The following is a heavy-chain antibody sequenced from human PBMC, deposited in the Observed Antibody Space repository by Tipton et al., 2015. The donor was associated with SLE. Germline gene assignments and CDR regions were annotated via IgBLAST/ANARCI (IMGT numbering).Heavy chain of an antibody. J-gene: IGHJ3*02. CDR2: INHSGST. D-gene: IGHD2-21*01. CDR1: GGSFSGYY. CDR3: ARDLSILWKGAFDI. V-gene: IGHV4-34*01. Sequence: TLSLTCAVYGGSFSGYYWSWIRQPPGKGLEWIGEINHSGSTYYNPSLKSRVTISVDTSKNQFSLKLSSVTAADTAVYYCARDLSILWKGAFDIWGQGTMVTVSS.